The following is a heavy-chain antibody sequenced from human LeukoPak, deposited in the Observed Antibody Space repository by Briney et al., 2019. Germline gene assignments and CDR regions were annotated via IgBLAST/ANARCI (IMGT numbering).Heavy chain of an antibody. CDR1: GYTFTGYY. CDR2: INPNSGGT. CDR3: ARERPNGSSWYARWFDP. D-gene: IGHD6-13*01. Sequence: GASVKVSCKASGYTFTGYYMHWVRQAPGQGLEWMGWINPNSGGTNYAQKFQGRVTMTRDTSISTAYMELSRLRSDDTAVYYCARERPNGSSWYARWFDPWGQGTLVTVSS. V-gene: IGHV1-2*02. J-gene: IGHJ5*02.